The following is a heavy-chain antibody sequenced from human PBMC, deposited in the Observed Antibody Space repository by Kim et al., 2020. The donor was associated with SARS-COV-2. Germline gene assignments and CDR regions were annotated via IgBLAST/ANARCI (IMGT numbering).Heavy chain of an antibody. CDR3: ARRGYSYGGFDY. V-gene: IGHV3-74*01. J-gene: IGHJ4*02. D-gene: IGHD5-18*01. Sequence: GSLRLSCAASGFTFSSYWMHWVRQAPGKGLVWVSRINSDGSSTSYADSVKGRFTISRDNAKNTLYLQMNSLRAEDTAVYYCARRGYSYGGFDYWGQGTLVTVSS. CDR1: GFTFSSYW. CDR2: INSDGSST.